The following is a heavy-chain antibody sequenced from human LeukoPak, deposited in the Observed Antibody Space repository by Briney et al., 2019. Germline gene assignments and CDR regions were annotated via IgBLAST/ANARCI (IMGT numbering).Heavy chain of an antibody. D-gene: IGHD3-16*01. V-gene: IGHV1-46*01. Sequence: ASVKVSCKASGYTFTSYYMHWVRQAPGQGLEWMGIINPSGGSTSYAQKFQGRVTMTRDMSTSTVCMELSSLRSEDTAVYYCARSVMANWFDPWGQGTLVTVSS. CDR2: INPSGGST. J-gene: IGHJ5*02. CDR1: GYTFTSYY. CDR3: ARSVMANWFDP.